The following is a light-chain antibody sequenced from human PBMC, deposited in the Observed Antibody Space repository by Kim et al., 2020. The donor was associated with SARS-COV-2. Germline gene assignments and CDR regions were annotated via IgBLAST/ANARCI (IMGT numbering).Light chain of an antibody. CDR1: SSDVGGYNY. J-gene: IGLJ2*01. Sequence: QSALTQPPSASGSPGQSVTISCTRTSSDVGGYNYVSWYQQHPGKAPKLMIYEVSKRPSGVPDRFSGSKSGNTASLTVSGLQAEDEADYYCSSYAGSNLYVVFGGGTQLTVL. CDR3: SSYAGSNLYVV. V-gene: IGLV2-8*01. CDR2: EVS.